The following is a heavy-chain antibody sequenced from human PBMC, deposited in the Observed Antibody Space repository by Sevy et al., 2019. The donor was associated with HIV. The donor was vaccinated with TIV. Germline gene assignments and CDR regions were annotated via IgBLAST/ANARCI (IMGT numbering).Heavy chain of an antibody. J-gene: IGHJ3*02. Sequence: GGSLRLSCAASGFTFSTYWMSWVRQAPGKGLEWVGNVKADGREKYYSDSVKGRFTISRDNAKNSVYLQMNSLRAEDTAMYHCARGDYYDSSGYYIDALDIWGQGTMVTVSS. CDR3: ARGDYYDSSGYYIDALDI. CDR1: GFTFSTYW. V-gene: IGHV3-7*04. D-gene: IGHD3-22*01. CDR2: VKADGREK.